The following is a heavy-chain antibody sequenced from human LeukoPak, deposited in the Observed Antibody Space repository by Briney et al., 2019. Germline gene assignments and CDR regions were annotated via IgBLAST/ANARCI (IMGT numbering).Heavy chain of an antibody. D-gene: IGHD3-22*01. J-gene: IGHJ5*02. V-gene: IGHV4-61*01. CDR3: AGAPSYYDSSGVRIRFDP. CDR1: GGSVDSGTYY. CDR2: MYHGGTT. Sequence: SETLSLTCTVSGGSVDSGTYYWNWIWQPPGKGLEWIGYMYHGGTTNYNPSLKSRVTISVDTSKNQFSLKLSSVTAADTAVYYCAGAPSYYDSSGVRIRFDPWGQGILVTVSS.